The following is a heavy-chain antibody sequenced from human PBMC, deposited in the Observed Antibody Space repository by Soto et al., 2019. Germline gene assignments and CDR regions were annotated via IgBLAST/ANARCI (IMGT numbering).Heavy chain of an antibody. D-gene: IGHD3-22*01. CDR2: ISGSGGST. CDR3: AKHYDSSGYYYFDY. Sequence: GSLRLSCAASGFTFSSYAMSWVRQAPGKGLEWVSGISGSGGSTYYADSVKGRFTISRDNSKNTLYLQMNSLRAEDTAVYYCAKHYDSSGYYYFDYWGQGTLVTVSS. CDR1: GFTFSSYA. V-gene: IGHV3-23*01. J-gene: IGHJ4*02.